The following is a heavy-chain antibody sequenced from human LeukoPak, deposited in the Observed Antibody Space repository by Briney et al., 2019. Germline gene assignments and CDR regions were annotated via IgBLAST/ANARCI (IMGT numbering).Heavy chain of an antibody. CDR3: ARRRTTGLAGYMDV. J-gene: IGHJ6*03. Sequence: PSETLSLTCTVSGGSISTYYWSWIRQPPGKGLEWIGYIHYSGSTNYNPSLKSRVTISVGTSKNQFSLKLSSVTAADTAVYYCARRRTTGLAGYMDVWGIGTTDTVSS. CDR2: IHYSGST. D-gene: IGHD2-2*01. V-gene: IGHV4-59*08. CDR1: GGSISTYY.